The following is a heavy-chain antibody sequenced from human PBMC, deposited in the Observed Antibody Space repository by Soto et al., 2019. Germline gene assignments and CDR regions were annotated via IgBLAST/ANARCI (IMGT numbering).Heavy chain of an antibody. V-gene: IGHV2-5*02. Sequence: QITLKESGHTLVKPTQTLTVTCTFSGFSLSTRGVAVGWFRQPPGKALEWLALIYWDEDKWYSPSLKSRLTITDDTSKIQLVRTMTDMDPVDTSTYYCAHTPRGYAYYFDFWGQGTLVTVSS. CDR1: GFSLSTRGVA. D-gene: IGHD5-12*01. CDR2: IYWDEDK. CDR3: AHTPRGYAYYFDF. J-gene: IGHJ4*02.